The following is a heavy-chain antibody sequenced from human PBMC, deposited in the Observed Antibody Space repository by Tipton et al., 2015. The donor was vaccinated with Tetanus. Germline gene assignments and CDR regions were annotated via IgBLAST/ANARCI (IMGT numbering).Heavy chain of an antibody. J-gene: IGHJ6*02. V-gene: IGHV1-69*06. CDR3: AQNKRGDYYYYYGWDV. CDR1: GGTFTSYA. CDR2: ILPIFGTT. D-gene: IGHD1/OR15-1a*01. Sequence: QSGPEVKKPGSSVKVSCKASGGTFTSYAFSWVRQAPGQGLEWMGGILPIFGTTKYAQKFQGRVTMSADRSTSTFYMELSRLTSEDTATYYCAQNKRGDYYYYYGWDVWGPGTTVTVSS.